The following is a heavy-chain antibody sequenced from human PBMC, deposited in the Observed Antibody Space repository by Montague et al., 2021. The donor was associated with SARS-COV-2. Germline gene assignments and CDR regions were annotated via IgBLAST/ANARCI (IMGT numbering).Heavy chain of an antibody. D-gene: IGHD2/OR15-2a*01. CDR3: AKSAWHNWYFDI. Sequence: SETLSLTCTVSGDSISRNSYYWGWIRQPPGKGLEWIGSMPYSGSTYHNPSLKSRVSISVDTSKNQFSLKLSSMTAADTAVYYCAKSAWHNWYFDIWGRGTPVTVSS. J-gene: IGHJ2*01. CDR2: MPYSGST. V-gene: IGHV4-39*01. CDR1: GDSISRNSYY.